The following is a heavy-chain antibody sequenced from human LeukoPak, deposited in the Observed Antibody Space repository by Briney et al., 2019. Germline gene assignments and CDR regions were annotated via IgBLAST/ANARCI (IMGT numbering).Heavy chain of an antibody. CDR2: ISSTGGTT. CDR1: GITFSSYG. D-gene: IGHD2-15*01. CDR3: AKNGDRGAYCTGGTCYPYFYYYMDV. J-gene: IGHJ6*03. V-gene: IGHV3-23*01. Sequence: GGSLRLSCAASGITFSSYGMSWVRQAPGKGLEWVSSISSTGGTTYYAGSVKGRFTISGDNSKNTLYLQMNSLRAEDTAIYYCAKNGDRGAYCTGGTCYPYFYYYMDVWGKGTTVTI.